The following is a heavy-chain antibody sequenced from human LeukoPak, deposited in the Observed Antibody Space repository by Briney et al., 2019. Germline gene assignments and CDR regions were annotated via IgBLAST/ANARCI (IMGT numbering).Heavy chain of an antibody. Sequence: ASVKVSCKGSGYTFTDYYMHCVRQAPGQGPEWMGWSDPNSGGTKYAQKFQGRVTMSRDTSGTTAYMELSRLRSDDTAVYFCARVSYDFWSGYHEPFDYWGQGTLVTVS. CDR3: ARVSYDFWSGYHEPFDY. D-gene: IGHD3-3*01. J-gene: IGHJ4*02. V-gene: IGHV1-2*02. CDR1: GYTFTDYY. CDR2: SDPNSGGT.